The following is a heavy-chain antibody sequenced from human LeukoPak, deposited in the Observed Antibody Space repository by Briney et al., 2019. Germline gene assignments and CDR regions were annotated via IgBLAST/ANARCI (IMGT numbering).Heavy chain of an antibody. V-gene: IGHV3-33*01. J-gene: IGHJ4*02. Sequence: GGSLRLSCAASGFSFSTYGMHWVRQAPGKGLEWVAVIWYDGGNKYYGDSVKGRFTISRDNSKNTLYLQMNSLRAEDTAVYYCVTGGGNSVVYWAQGTLVTVSS. CDR3: VTGGGNSVVY. CDR1: GFSFSTYG. CDR2: IWYDGGNK. D-gene: IGHD4-23*01.